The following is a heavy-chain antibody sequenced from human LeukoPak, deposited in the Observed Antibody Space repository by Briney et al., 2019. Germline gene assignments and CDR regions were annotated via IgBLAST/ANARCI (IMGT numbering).Heavy chain of an antibody. V-gene: IGHV4-4*07. J-gene: IGHJ4*02. D-gene: IGHD6-13*01. CDR1: GGSISSYY. CDR2: IYTSGST. Sequence: SETLSLTCTVSGGSISSYYWSWIRQPAGKGLEWIGRIYTSGSTNYNPSLKSRVTISVDKSKNQFSLKLGSVTAADTAVYYCARGAAAAGTDYWGQGTLVTVSS. CDR3: ARGAAAAGTDY.